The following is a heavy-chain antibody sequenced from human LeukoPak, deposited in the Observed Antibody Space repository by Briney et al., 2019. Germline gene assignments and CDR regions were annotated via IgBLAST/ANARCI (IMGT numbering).Heavy chain of an antibody. V-gene: IGHV4-38-2*02. CDR1: GYSISTSYY. CDR3: ARGYSGYDYAFDY. Sequence: SETLSLTCTVSGYSISTSYYWGRIRQPPGKGLEWIGSIYHSGNTYYNPSLKSRVTISVDTSKNQFSLKLSSVTAADTAVYYCARGYSGYDYAFDYWGQGTLVTVSS. J-gene: IGHJ4*02. CDR2: IYHSGNT. D-gene: IGHD5-12*01.